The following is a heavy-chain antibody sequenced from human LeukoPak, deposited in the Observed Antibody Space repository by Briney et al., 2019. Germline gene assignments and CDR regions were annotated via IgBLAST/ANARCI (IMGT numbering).Heavy chain of an antibody. CDR3: ARWTAGTRDAFDI. CDR1: GGSISSYY. Sequence: SETLSLTCTVAGGSISSYYWSWIRQPPGKGLEWIGYIYYSGSTNYNPSLKSRVTISVDTSKNQFSLKLSSVTAADTAVYYCARWTAGTRDAFDIWGQGTMVTVSS. V-gene: IGHV4-59*01. J-gene: IGHJ3*02. CDR2: IYYSGST. D-gene: IGHD1-1*01.